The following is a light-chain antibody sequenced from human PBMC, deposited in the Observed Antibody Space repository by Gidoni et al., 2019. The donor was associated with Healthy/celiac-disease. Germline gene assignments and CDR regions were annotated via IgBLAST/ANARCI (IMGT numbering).Light chain of an antibody. Sequence: IRVTQSSASFSASTGDRVTITCRASQGISSYLAWYQQKPGKAPKLLIYAASTLQSGVPSRFSGSGSGTDFTLTISCLQSEDFATYYCQQYYSYPLLTFXGXTKVEIK. CDR2: AAS. CDR1: QGISSY. V-gene: IGKV1-8*01. CDR3: QQYYSYPLLT. J-gene: IGKJ4*01.